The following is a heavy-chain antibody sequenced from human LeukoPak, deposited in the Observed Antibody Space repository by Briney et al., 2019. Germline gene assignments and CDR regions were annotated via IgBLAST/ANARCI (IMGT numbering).Heavy chain of an antibody. D-gene: IGHD1-26*01. J-gene: IGHJ3*02. CDR3: ARANSGYDAFDI. CDR2: ISSSSSYI. CDR1: GFTFSDYY. Sequence: GGSLRLSCAASGFTFSDYYMSWIRQAPGKGLEWVSSISSSSSYIYYADSVKGRFTISRDNAKNSLYLQMNSLRAEDTAVYYCARANSGYDAFDIWGQGTMVTVSS. V-gene: IGHV3-11*06.